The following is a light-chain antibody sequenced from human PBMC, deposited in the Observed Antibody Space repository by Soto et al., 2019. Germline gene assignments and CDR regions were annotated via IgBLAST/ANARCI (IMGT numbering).Light chain of an antibody. CDR1: MRDVGAYNL. V-gene: IGLV2-14*01. Sequence: QSALTQPASVSGSAGQSITISCSGTMRDVGAYNLVSWYPQHPGTAPKLIIYEVRNRPSGISSRFSVSRSGNTASLTISGRQSADDGDYYFRAYTARLTMVFGVGTKMTVL. CDR2: EVR. CDR3: RAYTARLTMV. J-gene: IGLJ3*02.